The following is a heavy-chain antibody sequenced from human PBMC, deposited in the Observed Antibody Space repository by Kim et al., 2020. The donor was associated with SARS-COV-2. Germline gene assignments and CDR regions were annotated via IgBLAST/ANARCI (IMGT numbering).Heavy chain of an antibody. CDR3: ARRPGYDFFFDY. J-gene: IGHJ4*02. Sequence: FSNPSLPSRLTISVDPSTNQFSLKLSSVAAADTAVYYCARRPGYDFFFDYWGQGTLVTVSS. V-gene: IGHV4-39*01. D-gene: IGHD5-12*01.